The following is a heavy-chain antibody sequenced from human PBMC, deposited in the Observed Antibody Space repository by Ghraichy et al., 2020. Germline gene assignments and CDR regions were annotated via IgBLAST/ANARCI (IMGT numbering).Heavy chain of an antibody. CDR3: AREWTYNSN. CDR2: ISGSGGDT. CDR1: GFTFSSYA. J-gene: IGHJ1*01. D-gene: IGHD2/OR15-2a*01. Sequence: GGSLRLSCAASGFTFSSYAMNWVRQAPGKGLEWVSVISGSGGDTFYADSVKGRFTISRDNSRNTLYLQMNSLRAEDTAVYYCAREWTYNSNWGQGTLVTVSS. V-gene: IGHV3-23*01.